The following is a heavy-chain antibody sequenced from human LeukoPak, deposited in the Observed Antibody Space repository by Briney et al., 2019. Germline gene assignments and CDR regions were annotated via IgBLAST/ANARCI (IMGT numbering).Heavy chain of an antibody. CDR1: GFSISSYA. CDR3: ARDFSYGSGFDY. J-gene: IGHJ4*02. Sequence: GGSLRLSCAAFGFSISSYALHWVRQAPGKGLQYVSGISNGGSIDYANSVKGGFTISRDNSKNTLYLQMGSLRPEDMAVYYCARDFSYGSGFDYWGQGILVTVSS. D-gene: IGHD5-18*01. CDR2: ISNGGSI. V-gene: IGHV3-64*01.